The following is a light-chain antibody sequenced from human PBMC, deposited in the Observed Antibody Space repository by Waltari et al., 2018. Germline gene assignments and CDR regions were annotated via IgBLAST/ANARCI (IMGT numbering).Light chain of an antibody. CDR1: QSVSRA. CDR3: QHYVRLPAT. Sequence: EIVLTQSPGTLSLSPGERATLSCRASQSVSRALAWYQQNPGQAPRLRIYGTSNRATGIPDRFSGSVSGTDFSLTISRLEPEDVAVYCCQHYVRLPATFGQGTKVEIK. V-gene: IGKV3-20*01. J-gene: IGKJ1*01. CDR2: GTS.